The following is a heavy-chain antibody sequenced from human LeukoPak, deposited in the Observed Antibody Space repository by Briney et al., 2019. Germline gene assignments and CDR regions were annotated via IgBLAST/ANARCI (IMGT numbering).Heavy chain of an antibody. CDR1: GFTFSDYY. D-gene: IGHD5-24*01. CDR3: AREWRWLQSAKGHFDY. Sequence: GGSLRLSCAASGFTFSDYYMSWIRQAPGKGLEWVSYISSSGSTIYYADSVKGRFTISRDNAKNSLYLQMNSLRAKDTAVYYCAREWRWLQSAKGHFDYWGQGTLVTVSS. CDR2: ISSSGSTI. V-gene: IGHV3-11*01. J-gene: IGHJ4*02.